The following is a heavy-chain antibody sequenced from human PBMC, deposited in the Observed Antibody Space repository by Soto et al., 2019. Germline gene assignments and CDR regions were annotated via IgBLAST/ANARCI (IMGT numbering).Heavy chain of an antibody. J-gene: IGHJ4*02. V-gene: IGHV4-59*01. CDR1: GGSISSYY. CDR3: ARVCLGDYYFDY. D-gene: IGHD3-16*01. Sequence: SETLSLTCTVSGGSISSYYWSWIRQPPGKGLEWIGYIYYSGSTNYNPSLKSRVTISVDTSKNQFSLKLSSVTAADTAVYYCARVCLGDYYFDYSGQGTLVTVSS. CDR2: IYYSGST.